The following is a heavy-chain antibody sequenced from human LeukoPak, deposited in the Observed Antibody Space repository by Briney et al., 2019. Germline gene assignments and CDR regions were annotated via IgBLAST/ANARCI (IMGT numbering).Heavy chain of an antibody. Sequence: SVKVSCKASGGTFSSYAISWVRQAPGQGLEWMGGIIPIFGTANYAQKFQGRVTITTDESTSTAYMELSSLRSEDTAVYYCASVNYDILTGFGYWGQGTLVTVSS. CDR1: GGTFSSYA. V-gene: IGHV1-69*05. D-gene: IGHD3-9*01. J-gene: IGHJ4*02. CDR2: IIPIFGTA. CDR3: ASVNYDILTGFGY.